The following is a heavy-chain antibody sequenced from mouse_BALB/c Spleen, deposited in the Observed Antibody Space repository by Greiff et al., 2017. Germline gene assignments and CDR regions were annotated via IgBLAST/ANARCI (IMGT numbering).Heavy chain of an antibody. CDR2: INPSSGYT. CDR1: GYTFTSYT. CDR3: ANRSPSYGYSY. V-gene: IGHV1-4*02. J-gene: IGHJ3*01. Sequence: VKLMESAAELARPGASVKMSCKASGYTFTSYTMHWVKQRPGQGLEWIGYINPSSGYTEYNQKFKDKTTLTADKSSSTAYMQLSSLTSEDSAVYYCANRSPSYGYSYWGQGTLVTVSA. D-gene: IGHD1-2*01.